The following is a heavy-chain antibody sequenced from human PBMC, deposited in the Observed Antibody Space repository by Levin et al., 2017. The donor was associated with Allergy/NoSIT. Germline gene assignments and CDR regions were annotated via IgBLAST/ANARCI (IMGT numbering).Heavy chain of an antibody. CDR2: ISSSSATI. CDR3: ATSYYDILTGYWDYFEP. CDR1: GFSFNSYS. V-gene: IGHV3-48*01. Sequence: PGGSLRLSCGTSGFSFNSYSMNWVRQAPGKGLEWVSFISSSSATIYYADSVRDRFTISRDNAKKSLYLQMNSLRAEDTAVYYCATSYYDILTGYWDYFEPWGQGTLVTVSS. J-gene: IGHJ5*02. D-gene: IGHD3-9*01.